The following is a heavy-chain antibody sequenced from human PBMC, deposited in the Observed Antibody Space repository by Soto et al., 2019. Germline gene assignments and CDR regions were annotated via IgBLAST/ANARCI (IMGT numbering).Heavy chain of an antibody. CDR3: ARTDILVGSYAFDI. J-gene: IGHJ3*02. V-gene: IGHV5-10-1*01. CDR2: IDPSDSYT. D-gene: IGHD2-15*01. CDR1: GYSFTSYW. Sequence: VESLKISCKGSGYSFTSYWISWVRQMPGKGLEWMGRIDPSDSYTNYSPSFQGHVTISADKSTSTAYLQWSSLKASDTAMYYCARTDILVGSYAFDIWGQGTMVTVSS.